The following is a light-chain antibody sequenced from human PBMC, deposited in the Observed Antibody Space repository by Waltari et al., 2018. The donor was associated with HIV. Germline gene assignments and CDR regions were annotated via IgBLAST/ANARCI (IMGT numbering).Light chain of an antibody. CDR2: DVS. CDR1: SNDVGSSKY. J-gene: IGLJ1*01. Sequence: QSALTQPASVSGSPGQSITISCTGTSNDVGSSKYVSWHQQHPGEAPKLIIHDVSDRPSGISNRFSGSKSGNTASLTISGLQTEDEADYYCSSYTSSSTYVFGTGTRVTVL. V-gene: IGLV2-14*03. CDR3: SSYTSSSTYV.